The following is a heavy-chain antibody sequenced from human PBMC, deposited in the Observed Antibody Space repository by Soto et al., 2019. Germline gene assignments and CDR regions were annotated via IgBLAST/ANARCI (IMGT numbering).Heavy chain of an antibody. CDR3: ARDDAPNSSSWYHLYYYYGMDV. CDR2: ISAYNGNT. V-gene: IGHV1-18*01. J-gene: IGHJ6*02. CDR1: GYTFTSYG. Sequence: ASVKVSCKASGYTFTSYGISWVRQAPGQGLEWMGWISAYNGNTNYAQKLQGRVTMTTDTSTSTAYMELRSLRSDDTAVYYCARDDAPNSSSWYHLYYYYGMDVRGQGTTVNVSS. D-gene: IGHD6-13*01.